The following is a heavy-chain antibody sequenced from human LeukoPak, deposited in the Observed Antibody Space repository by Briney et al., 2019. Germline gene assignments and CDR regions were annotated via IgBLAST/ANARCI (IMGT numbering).Heavy chain of an antibody. Sequence: SVKVSCKASGYTFTSYAISWVRQAPGRGLECMGGIIPIFGTANYAQKFQGRVTITTDESTSTAYVELSSLRSEDTAVYYCARGEYQLHLYYYYYYMDVWGKGTTVTVSS. CDR1: GYTFTSYA. V-gene: IGHV1-69*05. D-gene: IGHD2-2*01. CDR2: IIPIFGTA. CDR3: ARGEYQLHLYYYYYYMDV. J-gene: IGHJ6*03.